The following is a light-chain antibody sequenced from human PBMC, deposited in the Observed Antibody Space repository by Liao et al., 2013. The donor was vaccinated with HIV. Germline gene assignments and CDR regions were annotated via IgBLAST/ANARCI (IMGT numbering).Light chain of an antibody. J-gene: IGLJ1*01. CDR1: KLGDKY. CDR3: QVWDSSSDHYV. CDR2: DDS. Sequence: SYELTQPPSVSVSPGQTASITCSGDKLGDKYACWYQQKPGQSPVLVIYDDSDRPSGIPERFSGSNSGNTATLTISRAEAGDEADYYCQVWDSSSDHYVFGTGTQGHRP. V-gene: IGLV3-1*01.